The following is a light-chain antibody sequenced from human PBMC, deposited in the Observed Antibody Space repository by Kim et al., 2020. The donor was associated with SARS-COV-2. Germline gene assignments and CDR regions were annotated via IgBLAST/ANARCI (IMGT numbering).Light chain of an antibody. V-gene: IGLV1-47*02. CDR2: SNN. CDR3: AAWDDSLSGWV. J-gene: IGLJ3*02. Sequence: PGQRVTISCSGSSSNIGSNYVYWYQQLPGTAPKLLIYSNNQRPSGVPDRFSGSKSGTSASLAISGLRSEDEADYYCAAWDDSLSGWVFGGGTKLTVL. CDR1: SSNIGSNY.